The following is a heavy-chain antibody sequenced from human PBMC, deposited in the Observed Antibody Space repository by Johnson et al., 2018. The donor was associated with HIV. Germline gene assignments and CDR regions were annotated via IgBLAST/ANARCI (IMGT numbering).Heavy chain of an antibody. J-gene: IGHJ3*02. V-gene: IGHV3-30-3*01. CDR2: ISYDGSNT. D-gene: IGHD2-2*01. CDR1: GFTFSTYA. Sequence: QVQLVESGGGVVQPGRSLRLSCAASGFTFSTYAMHWVRQAPGKGLEWVTLISYDGSNTYYADSVKGRFTISRENSKNTLYLQMNNLRPEDTALYYCARKKSCSSTSCYWDDAFDIWGQGTMVTVSS. CDR3: ARKKSCSSTSCYWDDAFDI.